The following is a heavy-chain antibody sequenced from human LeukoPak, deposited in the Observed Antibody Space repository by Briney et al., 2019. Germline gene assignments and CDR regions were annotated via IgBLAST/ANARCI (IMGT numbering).Heavy chain of an antibody. CDR1: GFTFSSYI. Sequence: PGGSLRLSCAASGFTFSSYIMNWVRQAPGKGLEWVSSISSSSSYIYYADSVKGRFTISRDNAKNSLYLQMNSLSAEDTAVYYCARDSEPDFSSGYYCLDYWGQGTLVTVSS. CDR2: ISSSSSYI. CDR3: ARDSEPDFSSGYYCLDY. J-gene: IGHJ4*02. D-gene: IGHD3-3*01. V-gene: IGHV3-21*01.